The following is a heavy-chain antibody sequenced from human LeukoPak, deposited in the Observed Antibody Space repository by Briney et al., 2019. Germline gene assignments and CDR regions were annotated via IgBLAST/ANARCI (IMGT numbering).Heavy chain of an antibody. V-gene: IGHV3-66*01. CDR1: EFNVSKNY. CDR3: ASAYCCGSGNYDY. D-gene: IGHD3-10*01. Sequence: PPGGSLRLSCAASEFNVSKNYMRWIRQAPGKGLEWVSIINSGGNTDHADSVKGRFAISRSKSKNTLFLQMNSLRVEDTAVYYCASAYCCGSGNYDYWGQGTLVTVSS. J-gene: IGHJ4*02. CDR2: INSGGNT.